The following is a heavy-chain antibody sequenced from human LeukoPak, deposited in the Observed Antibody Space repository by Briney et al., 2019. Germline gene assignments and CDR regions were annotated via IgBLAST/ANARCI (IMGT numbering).Heavy chain of an antibody. V-gene: IGHV3-30*02. CDR1: GFTFSSYG. CDR3: AKDHFEQLGYFDY. J-gene: IGHJ4*02. D-gene: IGHD6-6*01. CDR2: IRYDGSNK. Sequence: GGSLRLSCAASGFTFSSYGMHWVRQAPGKGLEWVAFIRYDGSNKYYADSVKGRFTISRDNSKNTLYLQMNSLRAEDTAVYYCAKDHFEQLGYFDYWGQGTLVTVSS.